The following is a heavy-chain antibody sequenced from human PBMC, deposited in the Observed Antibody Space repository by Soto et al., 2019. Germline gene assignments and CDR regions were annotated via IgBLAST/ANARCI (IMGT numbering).Heavy chain of an antibody. V-gene: IGHV3-30-3*01. D-gene: IGHD6-19*01. CDR3: ARGPSQGSSGWYF. J-gene: IGHJ4*02. Sequence: QVQLVESGGGVVQPGRSLRLSCAASGFTFSSYAMHWVRQAPGKGLEWVAVISYDGSNKYYADSVKGRFTISRDNSKNTLYLQMNSLRAEDTAVYYCARGPSQGSSGWYFWGQGTLFTVSS. CDR2: ISYDGSNK. CDR1: GFTFSSYA.